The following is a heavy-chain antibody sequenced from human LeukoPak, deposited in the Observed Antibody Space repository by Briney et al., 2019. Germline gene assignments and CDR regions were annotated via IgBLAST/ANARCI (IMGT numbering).Heavy chain of an antibody. CDR3: ARHVGTRSTTSCHQADY. Sequence: GEPLKISCKGSGYSFTSDWIGWVRQMPGKGLEWMGIIFPGDSDTRYSPSFQGQVTISADKSISTAYLQWSSLKASDTAMYYCARHVGTRSTTSCHQADYWGQGTLVTVSS. D-gene: IGHD2-2*01. V-gene: IGHV5-51*01. CDR2: IFPGDSDT. J-gene: IGHJ4*02. CDR1: GYSFTSDW.